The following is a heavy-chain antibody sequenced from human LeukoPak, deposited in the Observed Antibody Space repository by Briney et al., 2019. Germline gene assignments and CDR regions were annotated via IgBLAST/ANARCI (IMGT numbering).Heavy chain of an antibody. CDR1: GFTFSSYG. V-gene: IGHV3-30*18. J-gene: IGHJ3*02. Sequence: PGGSLRLSCAASGFTFSSYGMHWVRQAPGKGPEWVAVISYDGSNKYYADSVKGRFTISRDNSKNTLYLQMNSLRAEDTAVYYCAKDLGVYDSSLDAFDIWGQGTMVTVSS. D-gene: IGHD3-22*01. CDR2: ISYDGSNK. CDR3: AKDLGVYDSSLDAFDI.